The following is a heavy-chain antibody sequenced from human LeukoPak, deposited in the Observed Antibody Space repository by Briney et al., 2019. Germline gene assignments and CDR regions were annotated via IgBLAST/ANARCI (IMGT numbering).Heavy chain of an antibody. J-gene: IGHJ4*02. CDR2: IRYDGSNK. V-gene: IGHV3-30*02. Sequence: GGSLRLSCAASGFTFSSYGMHWVRQAPGKGLEWVAFIRYDGSNKYYADSVKGRFTISRDNSKNTLYLQMNSLRAEDTAAYYCAKASHHCSGGSCRYLDYWGQGTLVTVSS. D-gene: IGHD2-15*01. CDR3: AKASHHCSGGSCRYLDY. CDR1: GFTFSSYG.